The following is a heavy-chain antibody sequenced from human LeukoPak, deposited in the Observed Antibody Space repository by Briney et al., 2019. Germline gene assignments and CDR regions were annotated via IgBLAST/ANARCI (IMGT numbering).Heavy chain of an antibody. D-gene: IGHD2-2*02. J-gene: IGHJ6*03. CDR1: GGTFSSYA. Sequence: ASVKVSCKASGGTFSSYAISWVRQTPGQGLEWMGGIIPIFGTANYAQKFQGRVTITTDESTSTAYMELSSLRSEDTAVYYCARGVLGYCSSTSCYKSPYYYYMDVWGKGTTATVSS. CDR3: ARGVLGYCSSTSCYKSPYYYYMDV. V-gene: IGHV1-69*05. CDR2: IIPIFGTA.